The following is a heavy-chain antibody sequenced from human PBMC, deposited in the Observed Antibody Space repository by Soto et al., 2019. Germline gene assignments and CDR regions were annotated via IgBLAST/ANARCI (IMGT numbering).Heavy chain of an antibody. D-gene: IGHD2-21*02. V-gene: IGHV3-23*01. J-gene: IGHJ4*02. CDR1: GXTFSNFA. CDR2: ISSSGVGT. CDR3: ARVFCRGDCYSPLDY. Sequence: LRLSCAASGXTFSNFAMSWVRQAPGKGLEWVSGISSSGVGTFYADSVKGRFTISRDNAKNSLSLQMNSLRADDTAVYYCARVFCRGDCYSPLDYWGQGTMVTVSS.